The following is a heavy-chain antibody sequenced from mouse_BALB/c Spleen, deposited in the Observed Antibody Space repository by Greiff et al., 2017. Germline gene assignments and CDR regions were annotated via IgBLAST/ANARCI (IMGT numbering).Heavy chain of an antibody. D-gene: IGHD2-4*01. CDR2: ILPGSGST. CDR3: ARVYYDYYYAMDY. CDR1: GYTFSSYW. J-gene: IGHJ4*01. Sequence: QVQLQQSGAELMKPGASVKISCKATGYTFSSYWIEWVKQRPGHGLEWIGEILPGSGSTNYNEKFKGKATFTADTSSNTAYMQLSSLTSEDSAVYDCARVYYDYYYAMDYWGQGTSVTVSS. V-gene: IGHV1-9*01.